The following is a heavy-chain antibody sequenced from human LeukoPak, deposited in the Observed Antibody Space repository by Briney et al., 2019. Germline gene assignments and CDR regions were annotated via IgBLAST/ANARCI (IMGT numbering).Heavy chain of an antibody. J-gene: IGHJ4*02. CDR1: GGSFSGYY. CDR2: INHSGST. V-gene: IGHV4-34*01. CDR3: ARTSRYCSSTSCAPLDY. D-gene: IGHD2-2*01. Sequence: SETLSLTCAVYGGSFSGYYWSWIRQPPGKGPEWIGEINHSGSTNYNPSLKSRVTISVDTSKNQFSLKLSSVTAADTAVYYCARTSRYCSSTSCAPLDYWGQGTLVTVSS.